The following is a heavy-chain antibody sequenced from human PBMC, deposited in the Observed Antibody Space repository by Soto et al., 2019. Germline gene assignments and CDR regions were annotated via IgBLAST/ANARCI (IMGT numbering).Heavy chain of an antibody. V-gene: IGHV3-23*01. CDR1: GFTFSSYA. J-gene: IGHJ4*02. D-gene: IGHD3-10*01. Sequence: EVQLLESGGGLVQPGGSLRLSCAASGFTFSSYAMSWARQAPGKGLEWVSAISGSGGSTYYADSVKGRFTISRDNSKNTLYLQMNSLRAEDTAVYYCAKDRTTMVRGVIISPFDYWGQGTLVTVSS. CDR3: AKDRTTMVRGVIISPFDY. CDR2: ISGSGGST.